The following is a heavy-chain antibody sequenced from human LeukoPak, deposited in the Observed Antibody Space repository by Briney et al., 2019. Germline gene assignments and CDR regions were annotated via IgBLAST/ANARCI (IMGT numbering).Heavy chain of an antibody. CDR2: INPSGGST. V-gene: IGHV1-46*01. CDR3: ARYYYDSSGVGDCFDP. D-gene: IGHD3-22*01. Sequence: GASVKVSCKASGYTITSYYMHGVRQAPVQGLEWMGIINPSGGSTSYAQKFQGRVTMTRDTSTSTVYMELSSLRSEDTAVYYCARYYYDSSGVGDCFDPWGQGTLVTVSS. J-gene: IGHJ5*02. CDR1: GYTITSYY.